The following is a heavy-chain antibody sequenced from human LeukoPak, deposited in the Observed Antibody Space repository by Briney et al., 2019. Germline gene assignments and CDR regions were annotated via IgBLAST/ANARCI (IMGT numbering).Heavy chain of an antibody. CDR1: GFTFSSYA. D-gene: IGHD3-22*01. Sequence: GGSLRLSCAASGFTFSSYAMNWVRQAPGKGLEWVAVIIGSGGRTYYADSVKGRFTISRDNAKNTLYLQINSLRAEDKAVYNCAKDLDSNDYYLGENFDYWGQGTLVTVSS. CDR3: AKDLDSNDYYLGENFDY. CDR2: IIGSGGRT. V-gene: IGHV3-23*01. J-gene: IGHJ4*02.